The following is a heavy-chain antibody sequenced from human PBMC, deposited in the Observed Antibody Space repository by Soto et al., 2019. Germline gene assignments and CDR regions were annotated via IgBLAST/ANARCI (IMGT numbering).Heavy chain of an antibody. J-gene: IGHJ6*03. CDR1: GYTFTSYA. V-gene: IGHV1-3*01. D-gene: IGHD3-3*01. Sequence: QVQLVQSGAEVKKPGASVKVSCKASGYTFTSYAMHWVRQAPGQRLEWMGWINAGHGNTTYSQKFQGRVTISRDTSARTAYMELSSLRSDDTAVYYCAVGVVDGDPEMDYYYMDVWGKGPTFTVSS. CDR3: AVGVVDGDPEMDYYYMDV. CDR2: INAGHGNT.